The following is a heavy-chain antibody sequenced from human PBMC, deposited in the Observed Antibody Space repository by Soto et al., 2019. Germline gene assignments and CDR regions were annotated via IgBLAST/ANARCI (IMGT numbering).Heavy chain of an antibody. CDR3: ARPKYYDRKNPLDY. CDR2: ISYDGSNK. CDR1: GFTFSSYA. V-gene: IGHV3-30-3*01. J-gene: IGHJ4*02. D-gene: IGHD3-22*01. Sequence: QVQLVESGGGVVQPGRSLRLSCAASGFTFSSYAMHWVRQAPGKGLEWVAVISYDGSNKYYADSVKGRFTISRDNSKNTLYLQMNSLRAEDTAVYYCARPKYYDRKNPLDYWGQGTLVTVSS.